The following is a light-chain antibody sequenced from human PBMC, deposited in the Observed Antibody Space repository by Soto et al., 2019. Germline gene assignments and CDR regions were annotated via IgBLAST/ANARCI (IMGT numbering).Light chain of an antibody. CDR2: GNN. V-gene: IGLV1-40*01. CDR3: QSYDSSLSGYV. J-gene: IGLJ1*01. Sequence: QSVLTQPPSVSGAPGQRVTISCTGSNSNIGAGYDVHWYQQLPGTAPKLLIYGNNNRPSGVPARSSGSKSGTSASLAIAGLQAEDEGDYYCQSYDSSLSGYVFGTGTKVTVL. CDR1: NSNIGAGYD.